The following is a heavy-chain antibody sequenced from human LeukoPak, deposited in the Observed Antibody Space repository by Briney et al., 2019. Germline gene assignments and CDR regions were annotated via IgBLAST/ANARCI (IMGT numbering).Heavy chain of an antibody. CDR3: ARGNYDILTGYYRGDAFDI. CDR2: ISYDGSNK. CDR1: GFTVSSNY. Sequence: PGGSLRLSCAASGFTVSSNYMSWVRQAPGKGLEWVAVISYDGSNKYYADSVKGRFTISRDNSKNTLYLQMNSLRAEDTAVYYCARGNYDILTGYYRGDAFDIWGQGTMVTVSS. V-gene: IGHV3-30-3*01. J-gene: IGHJ3*02. D-gene: IGHD3-9*01.